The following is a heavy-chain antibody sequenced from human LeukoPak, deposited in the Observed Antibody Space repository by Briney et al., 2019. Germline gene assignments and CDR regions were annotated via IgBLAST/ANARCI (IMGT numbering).Heavy chain of an antibody. CDR3: GRALGSPLDY. CDR2: INSDGSST. D-gene: IGHD1-26*01. CDR1: GYTLSSDW. Sequence: PGGSLRLPCAASGYTLSSDWMHWVRHAPGGGLVWVSRINSDGSSTAYADSVKGRFTISRDNAKNTLYLQMNSLRVEDTAVYYCGRALGSPLDYWGQGTLVTVSS. J-gene: IGHJ4*02. V-gene: IGHV3-74*01.